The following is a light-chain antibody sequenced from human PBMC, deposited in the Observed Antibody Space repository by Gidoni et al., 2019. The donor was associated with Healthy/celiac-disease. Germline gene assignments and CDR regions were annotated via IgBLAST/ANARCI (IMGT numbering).Light chain of an antibody. CDR1: KLGDKY. CDR2: QDS. CDR3: QAWDSSTAGVV. V-gene: IGLV3-1*01. J-gene: IGLJ2*01. Sequence: SYELTQPPSVSVSPGQTASIPCSGDKLGDKYACWYQQKPGQSPVLVIYQDSKRPSGLPERFSGSNSGNTATLTISGTQAMDEADYYCQAWDSSTAGVVFGGGTKLTVL.